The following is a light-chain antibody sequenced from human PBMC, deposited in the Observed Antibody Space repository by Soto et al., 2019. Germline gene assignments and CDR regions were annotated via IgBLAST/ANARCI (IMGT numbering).Light chain of an antibody. CDR1: SSDVGGYNY. CDR3: SSYSSSSTLYA. J-gene: IGLJ1*01. Sequence: QSVLTQPASVSESPGQSITVSCTGTSSDVGGYNYVSWYQQHPGKAPKVMIYDVSDRPSGVSNRFSGSKSGNTASLTISGLQAEDEADYYCSSYSSSSTLYAFGTGTKVTVL. V-gene: IGLV2-14*01. CDR2: DVS.